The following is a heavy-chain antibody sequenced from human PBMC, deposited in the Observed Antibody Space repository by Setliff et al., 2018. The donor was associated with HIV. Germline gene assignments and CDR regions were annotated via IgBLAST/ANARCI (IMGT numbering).Heavy chain of an antibody. D-gene: IGHD6-13*01. J-gene: IGHJ6*02. CDR2: IYYSGST. CDR1: GGSISSSSYY. V-gene: IGHV4-39*07. Sequence: SETLSLTCTVSGGSISSSSYYWGWIRQPPGKGLEWIGSIYYSGSTYYNPSLKSRVTISVDTSKNQFSPKLSSVTAADTAVYYCARLRWAATAGTWDYYYYGMDVWGQGTTVTVSS. CDR3: ARLRWAATAGTWDYYYYGMDV.